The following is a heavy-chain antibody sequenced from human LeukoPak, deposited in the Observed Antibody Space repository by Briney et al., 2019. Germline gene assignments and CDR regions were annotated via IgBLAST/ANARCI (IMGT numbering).Heavy chain of an antibody. CDR3: AKYRITMIVVVDAFDI. V-gene: IGHV3-23*01. CDR2: ISGSGGST. CDR1: GFTFSSYA. D-gene: IGHD3-22*01. Sequence: GGSLRLSCAASGFTFSSYAMSWVRQAPGKGLEWVSAISGSGGSTYYADSVKGRFTISRDNSKNTLYLQMNSLRAEDTAVYYCAKYRITMIVVVDAFDIWGQGKMVTVSS. J-gene: IGHJ3*02.